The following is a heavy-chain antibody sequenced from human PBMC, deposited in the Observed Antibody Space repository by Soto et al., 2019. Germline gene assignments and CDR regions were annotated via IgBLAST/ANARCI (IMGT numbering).Heavy chain of an antibody. V-gene: IGHV3-23*01. CDR1: GFTFSSYA. D-gene: IGHD2-2*01. J-gene: IGHJ5*02. CDR3: AKERYCSSTSCYLNWFDP. Sequence: GGSLRLSCAASGFTFSSYAMSWVRQAPGKGLEWVSAISGSGGSTYYADSVKGRFTISRDNSKNTLYLQMNSLRAEDTAVYYCAKERYCSSTSCYLNWFDPWGQGTLVTVSS. CDR2: ISGSGGST.